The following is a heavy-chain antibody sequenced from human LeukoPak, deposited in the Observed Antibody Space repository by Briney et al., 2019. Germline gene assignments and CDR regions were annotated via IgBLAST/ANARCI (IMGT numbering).Heavy chain of an antibody. V-gene: IGHV1-69*05. CDR3: ARARTSRYFDWFD. CDR2: IIPIFGTA. CDR1: GGTFSSYA. Sequence: ASVKVSCKASGGTFSSYAISWVRQAPGQGLEWMGGIIPIFGTANYAQKFQGRVTITTDESTSTAYMELSSLRSEDTAVYYCARARTSRYFDWFDWGQGTLVTVSS. D-gene: IGHD3-9*01. J-gene: IGHJ4*02.